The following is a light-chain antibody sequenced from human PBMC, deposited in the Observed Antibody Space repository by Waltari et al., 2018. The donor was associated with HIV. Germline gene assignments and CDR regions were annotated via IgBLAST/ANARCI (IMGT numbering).Light chain of an antibody. CDR3: QHYNSYPWT. CDR2: KAS. J-gene: IGKJ1*01. V-gene: IGKV1-5*03. CDR1: QSINNW. Sequence: DIQMTQSPSTLSASVGDRVTITCRASQSINNWLAWYQQKPGKAPNLLIYKASSLESGVPTRFSGSGSGTEFTLTIRSLQPDDFATYYCQHYNSYPWTFGQGTIVEIK.